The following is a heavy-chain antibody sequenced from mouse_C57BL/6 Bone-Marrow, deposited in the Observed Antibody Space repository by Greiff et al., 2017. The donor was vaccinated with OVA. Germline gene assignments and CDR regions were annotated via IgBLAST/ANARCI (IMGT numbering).Heavy chain of an antibody. V-gene: IGHV1-53*01. J-gene: IGHJ1*03. Sequence: QVQLKEPGTELVKPGASVKLSCKASGYTFTSYWMHWVKQRPGQGLEWIGNINPSNGGTNYNEKFKSKATLTVDKSSSTAYMQLSSLTSEDSAVYYCARKYSNYWYFDVWGTGTTVTVSS. D-gene: IGHD2-5*01. CDR1: GYTFTSYW. CDR3: ARKYSNYWYFDV. CDR2: INPSNGGT.